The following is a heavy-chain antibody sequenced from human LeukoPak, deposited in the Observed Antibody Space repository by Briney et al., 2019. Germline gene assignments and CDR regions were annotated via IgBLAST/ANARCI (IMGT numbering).Heavy chain of an antibody. J-gene: IGHJ6*04. D-gene: IGHD3-9*01. CDR2: ISAYNGNT. CDR3: ARLTYYDILTGPSGYYYYGMDV. CDR1: GYTFTCYG. V-gene: IGHV1-18*04. Sequence: ASVKVSCKASGYTFTCYGISWVRQAPGQGLEWMGWISAYNGNTNYAQKLQGRVTMTTDTSTSTAYMELRSLRSDDTAVYYCARLTYYDILTGPSGYYYYGMDVWGKGTTVTVSS.